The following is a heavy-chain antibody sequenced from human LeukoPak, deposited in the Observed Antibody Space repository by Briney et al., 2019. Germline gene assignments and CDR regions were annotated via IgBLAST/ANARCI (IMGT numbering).Heavy chain of an antibody. CDR1: GFTFSSYS. Sequence: GGSLRLSCAASGFTFSSYSMNWVRQAPGKGLEWVSSITSSSSYIYYADSVKGRFAISRDNAKNSLYLQMNSLRAEDTAVYYCARDRRSSSWYPNWFDPWGQGTLVTVSS. CDR3: ARDRRSSSWYPNWFDP. J-gene: IGHJ5*02. CDR2: ITSSSSYI. D-gene: IGHD6-13*01. V-gene: IGHV3-21*01.